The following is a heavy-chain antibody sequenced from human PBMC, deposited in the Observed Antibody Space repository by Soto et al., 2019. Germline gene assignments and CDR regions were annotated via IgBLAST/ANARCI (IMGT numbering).Heavy chain of an antibody. CDR3: GVNNYEAAAGAFDI. V-gene: IGHV5-51*01. D-gene: IGHD6-13*01. CDR1: GYSFTSYW. CDR2: IYPGDSDT. Sequence: GESLTLSCKGSGYSFTSYWIGWVRQMPGKGLEWMGIIYPGDSDTRYSPSFQGQVTASRDNSKDTLHLQMTSLRADDTAIYYCGVNNYEAAAGAFDIWGQGTMVTVSS. J-gene: IGHJ3*02.